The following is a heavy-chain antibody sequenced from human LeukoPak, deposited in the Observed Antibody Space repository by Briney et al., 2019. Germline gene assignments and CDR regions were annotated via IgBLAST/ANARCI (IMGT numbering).Heavy chain of an antibody. Sequence: APVKVSCKASGYTFTSYGIRWVRQAPGQGLEWMGWISAYNGNTNYAQKLQGRVTMTTDTSTSTAYMELRSLRSDDTAVYYCARVGCSSTSCYANYGMDVWGQGTTVTVSS. CDR3: ARVGCSSTSCYANYGMDV. D-gene: IGHD2-2*01. CDR2: ISAYNGNT. CDR1: GYTFTSYG. J-gene: IGHJ6*02. V-gene: IGHV1-18*01.